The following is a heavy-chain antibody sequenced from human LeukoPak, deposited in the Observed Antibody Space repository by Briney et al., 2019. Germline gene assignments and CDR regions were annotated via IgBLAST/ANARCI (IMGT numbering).Heavy chain of an antibody. CDR1: GGSISSGGYY. CDR3: ARALYSSSWSYYYYYGMDV. D-gene: IGHD6-13*01. J-gene: IGHJ6*02. Sequence: SETLSLTCTVSGGSISSGGYYWSWIRQHPGKGLEWIGYIYYSGSTYYNPSLKSRVTISVDTSKNQFSLKLSSVTAADTAVYYCARALYSSSWSYYYYYGMDVWGQGTTVTVSS. CDR2: IYYSGST. V-gene: IGHV4-31*03.